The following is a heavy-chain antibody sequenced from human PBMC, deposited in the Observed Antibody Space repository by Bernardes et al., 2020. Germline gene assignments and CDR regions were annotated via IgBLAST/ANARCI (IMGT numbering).Heavy chain of an antibody. CDR2: FYHTGST. J-gene: IGHJ5*02. Sequence: SETLSLTCGVSGGSIGSGANSWGWIRQPPGKGLEWIGYFYHTGSTFYNPSLKSRVSILVDKSKNQLSLSLRSVTAADTAVYYCVRERGGESWFDPWGPGTLVTVSS. CDR1: GGSIGSGANS. CDR3: VRERGGESWFDP. V-gene: IGHV4-30-2*01. D-gene: IGHD3-16*01.